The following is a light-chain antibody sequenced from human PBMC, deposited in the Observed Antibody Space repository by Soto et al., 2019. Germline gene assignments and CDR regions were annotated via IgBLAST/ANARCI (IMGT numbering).Light chain of an antibody. CDR1: SSDIGAYNY. CDR3: NSYAGGDSFDVI. V-gene: IGLV2-8*01. J-gene: IGLJ2*01. CDR2: DVT. Sequence: QSALTQPPSASGSPGQSVTISCTGTSSDIGAYNYVSWYQQYPGKDPKLIIYDVTERPSGVPDRFSGSKSGNTASLTVSGLRADDEAVYYCNSYAGGDSFDVIFGGGTKLTVL.